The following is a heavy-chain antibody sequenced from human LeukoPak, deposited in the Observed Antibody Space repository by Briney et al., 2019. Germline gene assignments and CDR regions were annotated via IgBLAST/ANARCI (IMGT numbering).Heavy chain of an antibody. CDR1: GDSVSSNTAA. V-gene: IGHV6-1*01. CDR2: TFYRSKWYN. D-gene: IGHD6-19*01. CDR3: ARGTAEPGPARDAEYFQH. Sequence: SQTLSLTCAISGDSVSSNTAAWNWIRQSPSRGLEWLARTFYRSKWYNDYAVSVKSRITINPDTSKNQFSLQLNSVTPEDTAVYYCARGTAEPGPARDAEYFQHWGQGTLVTVSS. J-gene: IGHJ1*01.